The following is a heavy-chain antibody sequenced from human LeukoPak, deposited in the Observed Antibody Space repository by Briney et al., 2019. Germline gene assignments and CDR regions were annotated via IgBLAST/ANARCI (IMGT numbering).Heavy chain of an antibody. CDR2: IKSKTDGGTT. J-gene: IGHJ4*02. Sequence: KSGGSLGLSCAASGFTFSNAWMTWVRQAPGKGLEWVGRIKSKTDGGTTDYSAPVKGRFTISRDDSRNTLYLQMNSLKIEDTALYYCTTDLGRWGQGALVTVSS. V-gene: IGHV3-15*01. CDR1: GFTFSNAW. CDR3: TTDLGR.